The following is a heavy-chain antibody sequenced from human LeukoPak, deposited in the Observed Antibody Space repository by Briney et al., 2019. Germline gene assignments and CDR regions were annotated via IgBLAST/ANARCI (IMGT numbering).Heavy chain of an antibody. CDR3: ARHWRLLQCFDY. D-gene: IGHD4-11*01. CDR2: IFSGGST. J-gene: IGHJ4*02. CDR1: GGSISSYY. V-gene: IGHV4-59*05. Sequence: SETLTLTCTVSGGSISSYYWSWIRQPPGKGLEWIGSIFSGGSTYYNPSLKSRVTISVDTSKNQFSLRLSSVTAADTAVYYCARHWRLLQCFDYWGQGTLVTVSS.